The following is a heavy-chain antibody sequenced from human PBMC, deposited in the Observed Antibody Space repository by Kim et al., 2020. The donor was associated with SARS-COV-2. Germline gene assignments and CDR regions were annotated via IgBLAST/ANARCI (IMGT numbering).Heavy chain of an antibody. CDR2: INTNTGNP. CDR1: GYTFTSYA. Sequence: ASVKVSCKASGYTFTSYAMNWVRQAPGQGLEWMGWINTNTGNPTYAQGFTGRFVFSLDTSVSTAYLQISSLKAEDTAVYYCARESAWELLTYFDYWGQGTLVTVSS. V-gene: IGHV7-4-1*02. D-gene: IGHD1-26*01. J-gene: IGHJ4*02. CDR3: ARESAWELLTYFDY.